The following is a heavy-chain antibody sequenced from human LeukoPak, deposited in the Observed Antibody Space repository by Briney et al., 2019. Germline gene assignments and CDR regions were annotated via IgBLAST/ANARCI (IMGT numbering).Heavy chain of an antibody. V-gene: IGHV1-18*01. Sequence: ASVKVSCKASGYTFTSYGISWVRQAPGQGLEWMGWISAYNGNTNYAQKLQGRVTMTTDTSTSSAYMELRSLRSDDTAVYYCARGIAAAGIYYFDYWGQGTLVTVSS. J-gene: IGHJ4*02. CDR2: ISAYNGNT. CDR1: GYTFTSYG. CDR3: ARGIAAAGIYYFDY. D-gene: IGHD6-13*01.